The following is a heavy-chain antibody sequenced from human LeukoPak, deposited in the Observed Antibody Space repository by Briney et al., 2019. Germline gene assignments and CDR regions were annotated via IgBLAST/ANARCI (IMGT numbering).Heavy chain of an antibody. V-gene: IGHV2-26*01. Sequence: SGPTLVKPTETLTLTCTVSGFSLSNAKLGVSWIRQPPGKALEWLAHIFSNYEKSYSTSPKSRLTISKDTSKSQVVLTMTNMDPVDTATYYCARIGLSGQDWFDPWGQGTLVTVSS. J-gene: IGHJ5*02. CDR1: GFSLSNAKLG. D-gene: IGHD2-15*01. CDR3: ARIGLSGQDWFDP. CDR2: IFSNYEK.